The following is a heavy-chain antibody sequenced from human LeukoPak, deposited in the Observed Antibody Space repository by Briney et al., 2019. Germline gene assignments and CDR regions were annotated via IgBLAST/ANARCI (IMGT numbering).Heavy chain of an antibody. CDR2: ISWNSGSI. D-gene: IGHD6-13*01. Sequence: GRSLRLSCAASGFTFDDYAMHWVRQAPGKGLEWVSGISWNSGSIGYADSVKGRFTISGDNAKNSLYLQMNSLRAEDTAVYYCARVLHSSSWYPGFDYWGQGTLVTVSS. CDR1: GFTFDDYA. CDR3: ARVLHSSSWYPGFDY. J-gene: IGHJ4*02. V-gene: IGHV3-9*01.